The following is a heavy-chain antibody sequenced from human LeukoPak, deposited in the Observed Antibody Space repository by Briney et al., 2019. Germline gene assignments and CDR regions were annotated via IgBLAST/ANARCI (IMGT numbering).Heavy chain of an antibody. D-gene: IGHD1-26*01. CDR2: ISASGDTI. CDR3: ARDPSWEILSYFDY. CDR1: GFTFRNYY. Sequence: KPGGSLRLSCAASGFTFRNYYMTWIRQAPGKGLEWVSYISASGDTIYYGDSVRGRFTISRDNAKNSLYRDMNTLKAEDTAVYYCARDPSWEILSYFDYWGQGALVTVSS. J-gene: IGHJ4*02. V-gene: IGHV3-11*04.